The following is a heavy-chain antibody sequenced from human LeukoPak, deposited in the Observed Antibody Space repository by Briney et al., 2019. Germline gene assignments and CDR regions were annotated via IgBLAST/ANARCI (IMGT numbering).Heavy chain of an antibody. CDR1: GGSISSYY. D-gene: IGHD1-14*01. J-gene: IGHJ3*02. CDR3: AREYDFGITDDAFDI. Sequence: PSETLSLTCTVSGGSISSYYWSWIRQPAGKGLEWLGRIYTSGSTNYNPSLKSRVTMSVDTSKNQFSLKLSSVTAADTAVYYCAREYDFGITDDAFDIWGQGTMVTVSS. V-gene: IGHV4-4*07. CDR2: IYTSGST.